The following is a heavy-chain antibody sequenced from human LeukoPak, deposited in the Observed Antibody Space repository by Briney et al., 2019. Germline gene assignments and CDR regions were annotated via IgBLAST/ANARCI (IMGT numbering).Heavy chain of an antibody. D-gene: IGHD2-2*01. V-gene: IGHV3-21*01. CDR1: GFTFSSYS. J-gene: IGHJ4*02. Sequence: GGSLRLSCAASGFTFSSYSMNWVRQAPGKGLEWVSSISSSSSYIYYAGSVKGRFTISRDNAKNSLYLQMNSLRAEDTAVYYCARDRGYCSSTSCLFDYWGQGTLVTVSS. CDR2: ISSSSSYI. CDR3: ARDRGYCSSTSCLFDY.